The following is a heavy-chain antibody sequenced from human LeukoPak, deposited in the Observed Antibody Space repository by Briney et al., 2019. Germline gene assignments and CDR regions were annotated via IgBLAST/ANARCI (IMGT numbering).Heavy chain of an antibody. V-gene: IGHV4-4*07. CDR1: GGSISSYY. Sequence: SETLSLTCTVSGGSISSYYWSWIRQPAGKGLEWIGRIYTSGSTNYNPSLKSRVTMSVDTSKNQFSLKLSSVTAADTAVYYCARESVSGYYDILTGSVVGAFDIWGQGTMVTVSS. CDR3: ARESVSGYYDILTGSVVGAFDI. J-gene: IGHJ3*02. D-gene: IGHD3-9*01. CDR2: IYTSGST.